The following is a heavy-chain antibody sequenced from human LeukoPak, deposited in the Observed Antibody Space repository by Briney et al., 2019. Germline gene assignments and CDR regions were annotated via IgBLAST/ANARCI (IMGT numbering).Heavy chain of an antibody. V-gene: IGHV4-31*03. CDR2: IYYSGST. D-gene: IGHD3-22*01. J-gene: IGHJ4*02. CDR1: GGSISSGGYY. Sequence: PSETLSVTCTVSGGSISSGGYYCSWIRQHPGKGLEWLGYIYYSGSTYYNPSLKSRVTISVDTSKNQFSLKLSSVTAADTAVYYCARASYYDSSGLTDPYYFDYRGQGTLVTVSS. CDR3: ARASYYDSSGLTDPYYFDY.